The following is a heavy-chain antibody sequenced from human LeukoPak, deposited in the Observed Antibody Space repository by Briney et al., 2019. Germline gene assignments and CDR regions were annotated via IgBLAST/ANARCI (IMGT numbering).Heavy chain of an antibody. CDR2: INHSGST. CDR1: GGSFSGYY. D-gene: IGHD3-22*01. CDR3: ARGPGYYYDSSGYYWGYYYYGMDV. Sequence: SETLSLTCAVYGGSFSGYYWSWIRQPPGKGLEWIGEINHSGSTNYNPSLKSRVTISVDTSKNQFSLKLSSVTAADTAVYYCARGPGYYYDSSGYYWGYYYYGMDVWGQGTTVTVTS. J-gene: IGHJ6*02. V-gene: IGHV4-34*01.